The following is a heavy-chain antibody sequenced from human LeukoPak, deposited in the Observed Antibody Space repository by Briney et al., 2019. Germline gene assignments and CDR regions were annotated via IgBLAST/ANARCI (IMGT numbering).Heavy chain of an antibody. CDR2: MNPNSGNT. CDR3: ARDRSPLYSSGWFIDY. Sequence: ASVKVSCKASGYTFTTYDVNWVRQATGQGLEWMGWMNPNSGNTGYAQKFQGRVTMTRNTSISTAYMELSSLRSEDTAVYYCARDRSPLYSSGWFIDYWGQGTLVTVSS. D-gene: IGHD6-19*01. V-gene: IGHV1-8*01. CDR1: GYTFTTYD. J-gene: IGHJ4*02.